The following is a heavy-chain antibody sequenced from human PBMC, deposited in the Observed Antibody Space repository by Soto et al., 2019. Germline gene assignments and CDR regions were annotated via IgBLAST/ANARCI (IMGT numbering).Heavy chain of an antibody. CDR1: GGSVSSGSYY. V-gene: IGHV4-61*01. CDR3: ARDVAYGGPKPNTRGYYFDY. CDR2: IYYSGST. D-gene: IGHD4-17*01. J-gene: IGHJ4*02. Sequence: QVQLQESGPGLVKPSETLSLTCTVSGGSVSSGSYYWSWIRQPPGKGLEWIGYIYYSGSTNYNPSLKSRVTISVDTSKNQFSLKLSSVTAADTAVYYCARDVAYGGPKPNTRGYYFDYWGQGTLVTVSS.